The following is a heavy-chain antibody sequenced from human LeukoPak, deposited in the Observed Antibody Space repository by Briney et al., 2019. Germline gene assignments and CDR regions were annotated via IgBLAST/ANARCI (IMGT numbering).Heavy chain of an antibody. V-gene: IGHV4-61*02. CDR3: ARILYSNNIDY. CDR2: IHTRGTT. D-gene: IGHD2/OR15-2a*01. J-gene: IGHJ4*02. Sequence: SETLSLTCTVSGSSISSGVYYWSWIRQPAGKGLEWIGRIHTRGTTNYNPSLKSRVTISVDTPKSQFSLNLSSVTAADTGVYYCARILYSNNIDYWGQGTLVTVSS. CDR1: GSSISSGVYY.